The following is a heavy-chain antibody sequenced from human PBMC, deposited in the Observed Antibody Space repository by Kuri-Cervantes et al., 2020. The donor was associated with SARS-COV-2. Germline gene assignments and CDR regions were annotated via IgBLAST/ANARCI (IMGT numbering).Heavy chain of an antibody. J-gene: IGHJ6*03. CDR2: ISSWSTYI. D-gene: IGHD6-13*01. V-gene: IGHV3-21*01. Sequence: GESLKISCSASGFTFSSYSINWVRQAPGKGLEWVSSISSWSTYIFYADSVKGRFTLSRDNARNSLYLQMNSLRAEDTAVYYCAKDAGIAAAGTRYYYYYYMDVWGKGTTVTVSS. CDR3: AKDAGIAAAGTRYYYYYYMDV. CDR1: GFTFSSYS.